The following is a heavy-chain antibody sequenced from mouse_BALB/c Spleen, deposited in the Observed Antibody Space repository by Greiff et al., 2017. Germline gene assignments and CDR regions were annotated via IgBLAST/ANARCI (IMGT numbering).Heavy chain of an antibody. CDR2: INSNGGST. V-gene: IGHV5-6-3*01. CDR1: GFTFSSYG. CDR3: ARDLTMINAMDY. D-gene: IGHD2-4*01. Sequence: EVQLVESGGGLVQPGGSRKLSCAASGFTFSSYGMSWVRQTPDKRLELVATINSNGGSTYYPDSVKGRFTISRDNAKNTLYLQMSSLKSEDTAMYYCARDLTMINAMDYWGQGTSVTVSS. J-gene: IGHJ4*01.